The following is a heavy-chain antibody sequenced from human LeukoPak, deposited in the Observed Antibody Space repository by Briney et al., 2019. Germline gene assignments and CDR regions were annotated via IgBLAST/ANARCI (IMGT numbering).Heavy chain of an antibody. CDR1: GYTFTGYY. J-gene: IGHJ4*02. D-gene: IGHD6-13*01. CDR2: INPNSGGT. V-gene: IGHV1-2*02. CDR3: ARGYSSSWYGGFDY. Sequence: GASVKVSCKASGYTFTGYYMHWVRQAPGQGLEWMGWINPNSGGTNYAQKFQGRVTMTRDTSISTAYMELSRLRSEDTAVYYCARGYSSSWYGGFDYWGQGTLVTVSS.